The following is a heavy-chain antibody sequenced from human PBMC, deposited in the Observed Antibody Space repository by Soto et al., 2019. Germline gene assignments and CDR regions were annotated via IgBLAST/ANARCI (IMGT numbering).Heavy chain of an antibody. J-gene: IGHJ6*02. CDR3: ARVRYELGVRYYFYGMDV. Sequence: SETLSLTCTVSDGSISSYYWSWIRQPPGKGLEWIGYIFYTGSGSTNYNPSLKSRVTISVDTSMDQFSLKLRSVTAADTAVYYCARVRYELGVRYYFYGMDVWGQGTTVTVSS. CDR1: DGSISSYY. CDR2: IFYTGSGST. D-gene: IGHD3-16*01. V-gene: IGHV4-59*01.